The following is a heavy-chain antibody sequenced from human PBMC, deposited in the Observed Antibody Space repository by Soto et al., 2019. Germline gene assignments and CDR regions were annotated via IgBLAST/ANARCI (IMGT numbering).Heavy chain of an antibody. J-gene: IGHJ4*02. CDR3: AKGGRQWLVTSDFNY. V-gene: IGHV3-30*18. D-gene: IGHD6-19*01. Sequence: VQLVESGGGVVQPGRSLRLSCAASGFTFSDYAMHWVRQAPGKGLEWVAVVSHDGRNTHYADSVKGRFTITRDSSKNTVSLEMSSLRAEDTAVYYCAKGGRQWLVTSDFNYWGQGPLVTVSS. CDR2: VSHDGRNT. CDR1: GFTFSDYA.